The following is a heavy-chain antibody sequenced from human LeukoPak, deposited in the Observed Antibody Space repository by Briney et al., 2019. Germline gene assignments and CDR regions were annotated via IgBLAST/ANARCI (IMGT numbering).Heavy chain of an antibody. CDR2: ISRSSSYI. Sequence: PGGSLRLSCAASGFTFSSYIMNWVRQAPGKGLEWVSSISRSSSYIYYADSVKGRFTISRDNAKNSLYLPMNSLRAEDTAVYYCARVAWGNDAFDIWGQGTMVTVSS. CDR1: GFTFSSYI. V-gene: IGHV3-21*01. J-gene: IGHJ3*02. CDR3: ARVAWGNDAFDI. D-gene: IGHD1-26*01.